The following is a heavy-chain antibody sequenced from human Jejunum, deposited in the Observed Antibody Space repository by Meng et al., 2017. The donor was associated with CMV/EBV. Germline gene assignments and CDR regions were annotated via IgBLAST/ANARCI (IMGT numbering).Heavy chain of an antibody. CDR3: ARGPGASTREGFDH. V-gene: IGHV4-4*07. CDR2: FYSSDTY. D-gene: IGHD1-26*01. J-gene: IGHJ4*02. CDR1: GGSINNYY. Sequence: VPLQCSGPGLLKPSETLSRTCTVSGGSINNYYWSWIRQSAGKGLEWIGRFYSSDTYNYHPSLNSRVTMSLDTSKKQFSLILSSVTAADTARYYCARGPGASTREGFDHWGLGTLVTVSS.